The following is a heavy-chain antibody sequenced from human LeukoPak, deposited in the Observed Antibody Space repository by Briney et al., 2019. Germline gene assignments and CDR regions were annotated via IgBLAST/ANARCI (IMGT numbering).Heavy chain of an antibody. V-gene: IGHV3-21*01. Sequence: GRFLRLSCAASGFTFSSYSMNWVRQAPGKGLEWVSSISSSSSYIYYADSVKGRFTISRDNAKNSLYLQMNSLRAEDTAVYYCARDNSGSYFDYWGQGTLVTVSS. CDR2: ISSSSSYI. CDR3: ARDNSGSYFDY. D-gene: IGHD1-26*01. J-gene: IGHJ4*02. CDR1: GFTFSSYS.